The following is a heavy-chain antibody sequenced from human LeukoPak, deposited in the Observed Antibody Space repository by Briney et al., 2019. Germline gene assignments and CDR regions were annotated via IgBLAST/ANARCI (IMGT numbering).Heavy chain of an antibody. CDR3: AKGLGYYYYYYMDV. D-gene: IGHD3-16*01. Sequence: GGSLRLSCAASGFTFSSYAMSWARQAPRKGLEWVSAISGSGGSTYYADSVKGRFTISRDNSKNTLYLQMNSLRAEDTAVYYCAKGLGYYYYYYMDVWGKGTTVTVSS. J-gene: IGHJ6*03. CDR2: ISGSGGST. CDR1: GFTFSSYA. V-gene: IGHV3-23*01.